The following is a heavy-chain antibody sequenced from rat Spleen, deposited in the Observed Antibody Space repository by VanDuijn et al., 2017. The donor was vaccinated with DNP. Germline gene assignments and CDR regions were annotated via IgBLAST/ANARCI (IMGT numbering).Heavy chain of an antibody. CDR1: GFTFSDYY. V-gene: IGHV5-22*01. Sequence: EVQLVESGGGLVQPGRSLKLSCAASGFTFSDYYMAWVRQAPTKGLECVAYISYDGGSSYYGDSVKGRFTISRDNAKSILYLQMNSLRSEDMATYYCARWADYFDYWGPGTMVTVSS. CDR3: ARWADYFDY. D-gene: IGHD4-6*01. J-gene: IGHJ1*01. CDR2: ISYDGGSS.